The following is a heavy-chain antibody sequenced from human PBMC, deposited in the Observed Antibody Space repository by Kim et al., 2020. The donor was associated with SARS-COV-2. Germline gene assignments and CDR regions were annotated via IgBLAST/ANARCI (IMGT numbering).Heavy chain of an antibody. Sequence: GGSLRLSCAASGFTFSSYWMSWVRQAPGKGLEWVANIKQDGSEKYYVDSVKGRFTISRDNAKNSLYLQMNSLRAEDTAVYYCARGGSWYYDYVWGSSGNRDFDYWGQGTLVTVSS. CDR2: IKQDGSEK. CDR1: GFTFSSYW. V-gene: IGHV3-7*01. J-gene: IGHJ4*02. D-gene: IGHD3-16*01. CDR3: ARGGSWYYDYVWGSSGNRDFDY.